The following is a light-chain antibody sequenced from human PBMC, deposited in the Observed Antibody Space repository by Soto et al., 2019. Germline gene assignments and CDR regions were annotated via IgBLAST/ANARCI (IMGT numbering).Light chain of an antibody. CDR3: CSYGRSVV. CDR1: SNDVGTYNL. V-gene: IGLV2-23*01. Sequence: QSALTQPDSVSGSPGKSITVPCSGISNDVGTYNLVSWFQHHPGKAPKLIIYEASKRPSGVPNRFSGSKSGNSASLTISGFHAEDEADYYCCSYGRSVVFGGGTKLTVL. J-gene: IGLJ2*01. CDR2: EAS.